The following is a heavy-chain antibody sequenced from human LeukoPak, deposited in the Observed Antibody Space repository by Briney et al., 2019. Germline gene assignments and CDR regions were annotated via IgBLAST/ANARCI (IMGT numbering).Heavy chain of an antibody. CDR3: ARQGAVAGKNWFDP. V-gene: IGHV4-59*08. CDR1: GGSISSYY. J-gene: IGHJ5*02. D-gene: IGHD6-19*01. Sequence: PSETLSLTCTVSGGSISSYYWSWIRQPPGKGLEWIGYIYYSGSTNYNPSLKSRVTISVDTSKNQFSLKLSSVTAADTAVYYCARQGAVAGKNWFDPWGQGTLVTVSS. CDR2: IYYSGST.